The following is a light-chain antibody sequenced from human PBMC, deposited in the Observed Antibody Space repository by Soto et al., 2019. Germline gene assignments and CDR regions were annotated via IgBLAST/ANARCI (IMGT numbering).Light chain of an antibody. Sequence: EIVLTQSPGTLSLSPGERATLSCRASQSVSSSYLAWYQQKPGQPPRLLIYGASNRATGISDRFSGSGSGTDFSLTISRLEPEDFAVYFCQQYDNSPPRYTFGLGTKLEI. CDR3: QQYDNSPPRYT. J-gene: IGKJ2*01. V-gene: IGKV3-20*01. CDR2: GAS. CDR1: QSVSSSY.